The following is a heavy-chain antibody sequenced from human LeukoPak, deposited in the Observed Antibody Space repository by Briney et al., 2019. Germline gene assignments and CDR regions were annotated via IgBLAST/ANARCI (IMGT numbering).Heavy chain of an antibody. J-gene: IGHJ4*02. CDR1: GFTFSDYV. D-gene: IGHD2-21*02. V-gene: IGHV3-23*01. Sequence: GGSLRLSCAASGFTFSDYVMSWVRQAPGKGLEWVAGISGSGDYTYYADSVKGRFPIFRDNSKNTLFLQMNNLRVDDTAVYYCAREGASVGTYYSDYWGQGSLVHVSS. CDR3: AREGASVGTYYSDY. CDR2: ISGSGDYT.